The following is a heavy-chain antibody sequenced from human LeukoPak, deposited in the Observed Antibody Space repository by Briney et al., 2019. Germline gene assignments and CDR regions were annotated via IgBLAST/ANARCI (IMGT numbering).Heavy chain of an antibody. CDR1: GFTFSSYA. CDR3: ARVTRMVVVVPAANEPSYYYHYVDV. D-gene: IGHD2-2*01. V-gene: IGHV3-30-3*01. CDR2: ISYDGSNK. J-gene: IGHJ6*03. Sequence: PGRSLRLSCTASGFTFSSYAMHWVRQAPGKGLEWVAIISYDGSNKYYADSVKGRFTISRDNSKNTLYLQMNSLRAEDTAVYYCARVTRMVVVVPAANEPSYYYHYVDVWGKGTTVTVSS.